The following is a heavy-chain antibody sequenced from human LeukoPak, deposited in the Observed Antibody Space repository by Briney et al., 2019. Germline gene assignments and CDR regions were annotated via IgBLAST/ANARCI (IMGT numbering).Heavy chain of an antibody. D-gene: IGHD2-15*01. CDR1: GFTVSSNY. CDR2: IYGGGST. V-gene: IGHV3-66*01. Sequence: PGGSLRLSCAASGFTVSSNYMSWVRQAPGKGLEWVSVIYGGGSTHYADSVKGRFTSSRDNSKNTLYLQMNSLRAGDTAVYYCARDPTSRGWYYFDYWGQGTLVTVSS. CDR3: ARDPTSRGWYYFDY. J-gene: IGHJ4*02.